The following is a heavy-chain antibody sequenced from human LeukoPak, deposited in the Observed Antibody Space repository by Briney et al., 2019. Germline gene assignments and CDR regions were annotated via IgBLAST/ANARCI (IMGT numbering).Heavy chain of an antibody. CDR2: ITPFNGNT. Sequence: ASVKVSCKASGYTFTYRYLHWVRRAPGQALEWMGWITPFNGNTNYAQKFQDRVTITRDRSMSTAYMELSSLRSEDTAMYYCANGPDGYNTYWGQGTLVTVSS. CDR3: ANGPDGYNTY. J-gene: IGHJ4*02. CDR1: GYTFTYRY. V-gene: IGHV1-45*02. D-gene: IGHD5-24*01.